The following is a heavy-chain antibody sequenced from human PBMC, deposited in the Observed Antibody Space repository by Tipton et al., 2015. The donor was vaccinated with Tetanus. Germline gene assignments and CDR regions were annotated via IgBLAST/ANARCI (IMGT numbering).Heavy chain of an antibody. D-gene: IGHD1/OR15-1a*01. Sequence: TASGFTFSSYWMSWVRQAPGKGLEWVANIEQDGSEKYYVDSVKGRFTISRDNAKNSLYLQMNSLRAEDTAVYYCAREAVEAWKNGGFDYWGQGTLVTVSS. CDR1: GFTFSSYW. V-gene: IGHV3-7*01. J-gene: IGHJ4*02. CDR3: AREAVEAWKNGGFDY. CDR2: IEQDGSEK.